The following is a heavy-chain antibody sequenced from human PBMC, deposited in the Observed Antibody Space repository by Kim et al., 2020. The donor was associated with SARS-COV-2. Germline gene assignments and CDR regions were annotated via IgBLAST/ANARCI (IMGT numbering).Heavy chain of an antibody. V-gene: IGHV3-30*18. CDR3: AKAGLRGVNV. Sequence: GGSLRLSCEASGFTFSNSAMHWVRQAPGKGLEWVALISYDGSNKYYAGSVKGRFTISRDNSKNTLYLQMDSLRAEDTAVYYCAKAGLRGVNVW. D-gene: IGHD3-10*01. CDR2: ISYDGSNK. J-gene: IGHJ6*01. CDR1: GFTFSNSA.